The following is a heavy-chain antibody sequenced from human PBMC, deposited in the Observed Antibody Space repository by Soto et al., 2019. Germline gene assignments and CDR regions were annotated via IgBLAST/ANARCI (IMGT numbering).Heavy chain of an antibody. CDR2: ISGSGGST. D-gene: IGHD3-22*01. V-gene: IGHV3-23*01. CDR3: AKDNYDSSGYYPVRFGGPLHPAFDI. CDR1: GFTFSSYA. Sequence: GSLRLSCAASGFTFSSYAMSWVRQAPGKWLEWVSAISGSGGSTYYADSVKGRFTISRDNSKNTLYLQMNSLRAEDTAVYYCAKDNYDSSGYYPVRFGGPLHPAFDIWGQGTMVTVSS. J-gene: IGHJ3*02.